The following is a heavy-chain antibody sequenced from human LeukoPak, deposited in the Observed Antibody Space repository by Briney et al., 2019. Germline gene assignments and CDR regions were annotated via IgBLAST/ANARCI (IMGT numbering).Heavy chain of an antibody. CDR1: GGTFSTFG. D-gene: IGHD5-18*01. V-gene: IGHV1-69*10. J-gene: IGHJ4*02. Sequence: ASVKVSRKASGGTFSTFGTSWVRQAPGQGLEWMGGIIPMPGTVNNAQKFQGRVTITADKSTGTAYMELSSLRSDDTAVYYCARETGYAYGRAPLDYWGQGTLVTVSS. CDR3: ARETGYAYGRAPLDY. CDR2: IIPMPGTV.